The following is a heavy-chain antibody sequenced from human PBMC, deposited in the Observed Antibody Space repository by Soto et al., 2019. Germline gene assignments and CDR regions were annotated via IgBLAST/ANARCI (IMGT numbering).Heavy chain of an antibody. CDR2: IGSSGVSSTI. D-gene: IGHD6-13*01. CDR1: GFTFSNYA. V-gene: IGHV3-23*01. CDR3: AKYHVDQLARAFDV. J-gene: IGHJ3*01. Sequence: EVQLLESGGGLVQPGGSLRLSCAVSGFTFSNYAMTWVRQAPGKGLEWVSAIGSSGVSSTIYYADSVKGRFTISRDNSKNTLYLQMDGLRAEDTAVYYCAKYHVDQLARAFDVWGQGTMVTVSS.